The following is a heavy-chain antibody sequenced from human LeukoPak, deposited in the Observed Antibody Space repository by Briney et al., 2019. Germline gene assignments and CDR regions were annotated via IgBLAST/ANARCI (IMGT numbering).Heavy chain of an antibody. CDR2: IKSDGSST. CDR1: GLTFSASW. CDR3: ASDYYYNLQY. D-gene: IGHD3-10*01. V-gene: IGHV3-74*01. Sequence: GGSLRLSCAASGLTFSASWVHWVRQAPGKGLVWVSLIKSDGSSTSYADSVKGRFTISRDNAKNTLYLQMNSLRGEDTAMYYGASDYYYNLQYWGQGTLVTVSS. J-gene: IGHJ1*01.